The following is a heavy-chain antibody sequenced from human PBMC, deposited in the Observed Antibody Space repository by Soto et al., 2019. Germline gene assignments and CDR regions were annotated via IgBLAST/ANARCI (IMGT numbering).Heavy chain of an antibody. CDR2: IWYDGSNK. CDR1: GFTFSSYG. D-gene: IGHD3-3*01. J-gene: IGHJ6*02. CDR3: ARDTSPYYDFWSGYYPSYGMDV. Sequence: GALRLSCAASGFTFSSYGMHWVRQAPGKGLEWVAVIWYDGSNKYYADSVKGRFTISRDNSKNTLYLQMNSLRAEDTAVYYCARDTSPYYDFWSGYYPSYGMDVWGQGTTVTVSS. V-gene: IGHV3-33*01.